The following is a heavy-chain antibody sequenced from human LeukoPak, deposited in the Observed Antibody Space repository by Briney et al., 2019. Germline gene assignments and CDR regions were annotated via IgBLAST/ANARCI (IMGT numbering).Heavy chain of an antibody. CDR2: INHSGST. Sequence: PSETLSLTCAVYGGSFSGYYWSWIRQPPGKGLEWIGEINHSGSTNYNPSLKSRVTISVDTSKNQFSLKLSSVTAADTAVYYCARSAAAGRIVATFGYWGQGTLVIVSS. V-gene: IGHV4-34*01. J-gene: IGHJ4*02. CDR3: ARSAAAGRIVATFGY. D-gene: IGHD5-12*01. CDR1: GGSFSGYY.